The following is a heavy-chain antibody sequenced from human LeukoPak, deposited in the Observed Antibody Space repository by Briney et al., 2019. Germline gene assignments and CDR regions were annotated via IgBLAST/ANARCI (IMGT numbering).Heavy chain of an antibody. Sequence: SETLSLTCTVSGGSISSYYWSWIRQPPGKGLEWIGYIYYSGSTNYNPSLKSRVTISVDTSKNQFTLKLSSVTAADTAVYYCARDAYSSGFFFDYWGQGTLVTVSS. CDR2: IYYSGST. D-gene: IGHD6-19*01. V-gene: IGHV4-59*01. CDR1: GGSISSYY. CDR3: ARDAYSSGFFFDY. J-gene: IGHJ4*02.